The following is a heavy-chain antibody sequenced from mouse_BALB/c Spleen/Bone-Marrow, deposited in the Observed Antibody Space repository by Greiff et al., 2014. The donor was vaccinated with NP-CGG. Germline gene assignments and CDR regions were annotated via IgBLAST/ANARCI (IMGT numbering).Heavy chain of an antibody. V-gene: IGHV1-87*01. CDR2: IYPGDGDT. J-gene: IGHJ2*01. CDR3: ARQRREYYFDY. CDR1: GYTFTSYW. Sequence: VQLQQSGAELARPGASVKLSCKASGYTFTSYWMQWVKQRPGQGLEWIGAIYPGDGDTRYTQKFKGKATLTADKSSSTAYMQLSSLASEDSAVYYCARQRREYYFDYWGQGTTLTVSS. D-gene: IGHD2-12*01.